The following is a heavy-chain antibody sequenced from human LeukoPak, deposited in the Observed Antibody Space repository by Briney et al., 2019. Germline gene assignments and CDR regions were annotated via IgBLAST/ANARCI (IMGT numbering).Heavy chain of an antibody. Sequence: PGGSLRLSCAASGFTFSSYAMHWVRQAPGKGLEWVAVISYDGSNKYYADSVKGRFTISRDNSKNTLYLQMNSLRAEDTAVYYCARDGGVLRYFDWLLSGGYYFDYWGQGTLVTVSS. V-gene: IGHV3-30*04. J-gene: IGHJ4*02. CDR1: GFTFSSYA. CDR3: ARDGGVLRYFDWLLSGGYYFDY. D-gene: IGHD3-9*01. CDR2: ISYDGSNK.